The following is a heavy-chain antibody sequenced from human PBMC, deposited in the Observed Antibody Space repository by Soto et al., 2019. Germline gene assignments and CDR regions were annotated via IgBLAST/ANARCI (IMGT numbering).Heavy chain of an antibody. CDR1: GFTFSSFA. J-gene: IGHJ3*02. Sequence: GGSLRLSCAASGFTFSSFAMTWVRQAPGKGLEWVANIKKDGSKKYYVDSVKGRFTISRDNAKNSLYLQMNSLRAEDTAVYYCARASLIPGSQAAFDIWGQGTMVTVSS. V-gene: IGHV3-7*05. D-gene: IGHD2-21*01. CDR2: IKKDGSKK. CDR3: ARASLIPGSQAAFDI.